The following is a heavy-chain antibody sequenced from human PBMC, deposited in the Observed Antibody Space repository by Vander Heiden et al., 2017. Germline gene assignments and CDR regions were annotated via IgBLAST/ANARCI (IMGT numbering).Heavy chain of an antibody. J-gene: IGHJ5*02. D-gene: IGHD6-19*01. CDR2: IGTLADT. CDR3: ARDRRTSGWHPEFDP. CDR1: GFTFSKYH. V-gene: IGHV3-13*01. Sequence: EVQLVESAGGFVQPGGSLRLSCVATGFTFSKYHMHWVRQVPGRSLEWVSAIGTLADTFYIDSVKGRFTISRDNARNSLHLQMNSLTAGDTAIYYCARDRRTSGWHPEFDPWGQGTLVIVSS.